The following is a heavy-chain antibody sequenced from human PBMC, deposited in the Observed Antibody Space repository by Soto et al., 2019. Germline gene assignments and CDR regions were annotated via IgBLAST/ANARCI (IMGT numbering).Heavy chain of an antibody. CDR2: IYYSGST. Sequence: PSETLSLTCTVSGGSISSYYWSWIRQPPGKGLEWIGYIYYSGSTYYNPSLKSRVTISVDTSKNQFSLKLSSVTAADTAVYYCARAPRYCTNGVCYLQSFDYWGQGTLVTVSS. V-gene: IGHV4-59*12. J-gene: IGHJ4*02. D-gene: IGHD2-8*01. CDR3: ARAPRYCTNGVCYLQSFDY. CDR1: GGSISSYY.